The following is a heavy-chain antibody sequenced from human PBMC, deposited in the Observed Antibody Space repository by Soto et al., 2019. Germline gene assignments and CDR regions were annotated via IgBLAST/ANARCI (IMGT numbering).Heavy chain of an antibody. V-gene: IGHV4-34*01. CDR2: INHSGST. CDR1: GGSFSGYY. CDR3: ARGGLEVGY. J-gene: IGHJ4*02. Sequence: QVQLQQWGAGLLKPSETLSLTCAVYGGSFSGYYWSWIRQPPGKGLEWIGEINHSGSTNYNPSLKXRXTXXVDTSKNQFSLKLSSVTAADTAVYYCARGGLEVGYWGQGTLVTVSS. D-gene: IGHD3-16*01.